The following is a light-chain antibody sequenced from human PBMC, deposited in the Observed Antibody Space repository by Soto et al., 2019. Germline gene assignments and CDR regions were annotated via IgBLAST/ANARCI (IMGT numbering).Light chain of an antibody. Sequence: EIVLTQSPATLSLSPGERATLSCRASQSVSSYLAWYQRKPGQAPRLLIYDASNRATGIQARFSGSGSGTDFTLTISSLEPEDFAVYYCQQRSHWPPAFGQGTKLEI. CDR2: DAS. CDR1: QSVSSY. CDR3: QQRSHWPPA. V-gene: IGKV3-11*01. J-gene: IGKJ2*01.